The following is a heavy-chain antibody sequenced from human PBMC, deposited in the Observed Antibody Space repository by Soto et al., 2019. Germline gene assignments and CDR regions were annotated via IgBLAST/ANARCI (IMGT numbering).Heavy chain of an antibody. V-gene: IGHV1-18*01. D-gene: IGHD3-3*01. J-gene: IGHJ4*02. CDR1: GYTFTKYD. Sequence: ASVKLSCKTSGYTFTKYDISWVRQAPGQGLEWMGLISPNSGRASYSQKVQGRVTMTTDTSTSTAYMEVGNLRPDDTAVYYCVSQFFYFWTDFPVFDFCGQGTLVIGSS. CDR2: ISPNSGRA. CDR3: VSQFFYFWTDFPVFDF.